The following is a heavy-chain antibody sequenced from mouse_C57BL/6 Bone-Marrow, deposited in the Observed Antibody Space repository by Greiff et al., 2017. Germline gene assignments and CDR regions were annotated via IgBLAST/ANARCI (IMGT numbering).Heavy chain of an antibody. Sequence: EVKLVESGGGLVKPGGSLKLSCAASGFTFSDYGMHWVRQAPEKGLEWVAYISSGSSTIYYADTVKGRFTISRDNAKNTLFLQMTSLRSEDTAMYYFARPDITKVVGGYAIDYWGQGTSVTVSS. D-gene: IGHD1-1*01. CDR2: ISSGSSTI. V-gene: IGHV5-17*01. CDR3: ARPDITKVVGGYAIDY. J-gene: IGHJ4*01. CDR1: GFTFSDYG.